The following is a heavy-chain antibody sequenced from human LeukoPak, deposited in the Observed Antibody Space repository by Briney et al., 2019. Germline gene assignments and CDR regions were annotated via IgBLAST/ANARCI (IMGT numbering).Heavy chain of an antibody. D-gene: IGHD2-15*01. CDR1: GYTFTGYY. CDR3: ARGPVVVAANDLLGSPPFDY. CDR2: INPNSGGT. V-gene: IGHV1-2*04. Sequence: PMASVKVSCKASGYTFTGYYMHWVRQAPGQGLEWMGWINPNSGGTNYAQKFQGWVTMTRDTSISTAYMELSRLRSDDTAVYYCARGPVVVAANDLLGSPPFDYWGQGTLVTVSS. J-gene: IGHJ4*02.